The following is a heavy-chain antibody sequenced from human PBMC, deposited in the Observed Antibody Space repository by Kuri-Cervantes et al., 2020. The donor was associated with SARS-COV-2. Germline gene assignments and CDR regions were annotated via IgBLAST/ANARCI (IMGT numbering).Heavy chain of an antibody. Sequence: GGSLRLSCAASGFTFSSYGMHWVRQAPGKGLEWVAVIWYDGSNKYYADSVKGRFTISRDNSKNTLYLQMNSLRAEDTAVYYCAKRLGNGAADYWGQGTLVTVSS. CDR3: AKRLGNGAADY. CDR1: GFTFSSYG. CDR2: IWYDGSNK. V-gene: IGHV3-33*06. D-gene: IGHD3-9*01. J-gene: IGHJ4*02.